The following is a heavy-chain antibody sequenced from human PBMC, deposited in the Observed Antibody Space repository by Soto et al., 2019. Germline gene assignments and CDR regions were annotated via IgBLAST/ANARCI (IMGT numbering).Heavy chain of an antibody. CDR3: AGVGASGY. CDR1: GFTFSTYE. Sequence: VQLVESGGDLVQPGGSLRLSCAASGFTFSTYEMNWVRQAPGKGLEWVSYISSRGSTVYYADSVKGRFTISRDNAKNSLYLQMNSLRAEDTAVYYCAGVGASGYWGQGTLVTVSS. V-gene: IGHV3-48*03. CDR2: ISSRGSTV. D-gene: IGHD1-26*01. J-gene: IGHJ4*02.